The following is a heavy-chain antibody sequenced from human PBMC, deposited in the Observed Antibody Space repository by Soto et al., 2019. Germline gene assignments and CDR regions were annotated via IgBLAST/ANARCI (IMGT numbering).Heavy chain of an antibody. CDR2: IYHSGGT. V-gene: IGHV4-59*02. J-gene: IGHJ4*02. CDR1: GGSVDDYY. D-gene: IGHD3-3*01. CDR3: ARDRVDADDLFYFDS. Sequence: QVQLQESGPGLVAPSDTLSLTCSVSGGSVDDYYWSWIRQPPGKGLAGVAFIYHSGGTDYSPSHQSRVSLPVDTSKNQFSLRLTSVTAADTAVYYCARDRVDADDLFYFDSWGEGTLVTVSS.